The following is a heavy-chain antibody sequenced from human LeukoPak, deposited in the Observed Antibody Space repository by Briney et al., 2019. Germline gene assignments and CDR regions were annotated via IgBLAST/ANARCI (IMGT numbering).Heavy chain of an antibody. J-gene: IGHJ4*02. CDR3: ARAASGYDFFDY. Sequence: ASVKISCKASGYTFTGYYMHWARQAPGQGLEWMGRINPNSGGTNYAQKFQGRVTMTRDTSISTAYMELSRLRSDDTAVYYCARAASGYDFFDYWGQGTLVTVSS. CDR1: GYTFTGYY. V-gene: IGHV1-2*06. D-gene: IGHD5-12*01. CDR2: INPNSGGT.